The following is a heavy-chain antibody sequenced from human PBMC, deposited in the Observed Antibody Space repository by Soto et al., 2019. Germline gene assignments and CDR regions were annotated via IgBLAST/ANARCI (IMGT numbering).Heavy chain of an antibody. CDR2: IYYSGST. Sequence: SETLSLTCTVSGGSISSGGYYWSWIRQHPGKGLEWIGYIYYSGSTYYNPSLKSRVTISVDTSKNQFSLKLSSVTAADTAVYYCAREGFVNHHGMDVWGQGTTVTVSS. CDR1: GGSISSGGYY. V-gene: IGHV4-31*03. CDR3: AREGFVNHHGMDV. J-gene: IGHJ6*02.